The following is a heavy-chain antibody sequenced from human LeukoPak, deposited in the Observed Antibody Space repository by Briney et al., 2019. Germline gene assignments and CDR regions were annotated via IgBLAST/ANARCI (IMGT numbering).Heavy chain of an antibody. CDR2: IYHSGST. D-gene: IGHD1-26*01. Sequence: PSETLSLTCTVSGGSISSGGYYWSWIRQPPGKGLEWIGYIYHSGSTYYSPSLKSRVTISVDRSKNQFSLKLSSVTAADTAVYYCARVRYSGSYPIDYWGQGTLVTVSS. CDR1: GGSISSGGYY. CDR3: ARVRYSGSYPIDY. J-gene: IGHJ4*02. V-gene: IGHV4-30-2*01.